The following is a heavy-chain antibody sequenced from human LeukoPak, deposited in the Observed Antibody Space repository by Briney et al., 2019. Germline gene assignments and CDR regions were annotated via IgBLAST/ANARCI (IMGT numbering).Heavy chain of an antibody. J-gene: IGHJ4*02. V-gene: IGHV3-30-3*01. Sequence: PGGSLRLSCAASGFTFSSYAMHWVRQAPGKGLEWVAVISYDGSNKYYADSVKGRFTISRDNSKNTLYLQMNSLRAEDTAVYYCARGQSSSWYVYWGQGTLVTVSS. CDR2: ISYDGSNK. CDR3: ARGQSSSWYVY. D-gene: IGHD6-13*01. CDR1: GFTFSSYA.